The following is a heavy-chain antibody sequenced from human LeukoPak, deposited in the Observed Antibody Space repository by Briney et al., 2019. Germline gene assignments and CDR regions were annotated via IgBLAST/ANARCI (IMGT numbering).Heavy chain of an antibody. V-gene: IGHV4-59*01. CDR1: GGSIHGYY. CDR3: ARGPTTVVNYAFDL. J-gene: IGHJ3*01. D-gene: IGHD4-23*01. CDR2: IYYSGTT. Sequence: SETLSLTCTVSGGSIHGYYWSWIRQPPGKGMEWIGYIYYSGTTSYNPSLKSRVTISIEMSKNQFSLKLNSVTAADTAVYYCARGPTTVVNYAFDLWGQGTMVTVSS.